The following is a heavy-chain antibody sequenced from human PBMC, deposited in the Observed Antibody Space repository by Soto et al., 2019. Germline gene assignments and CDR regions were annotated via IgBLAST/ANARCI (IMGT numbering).Heavy chain of an antibody. CDR3: ANGRATYGLLTHDY. D-gene: IGHD3-10*01. CDR1: GFSFRNYA. Sequence: EVQLPESGGGLVQPGGSLRLSCAASGFSFRNYAMSWVRQAPGKGLEWISTLTGSSSNIYYADSVKGRFAISRDNSRNTLYLQMNSLTAEDXAXYYCANGRATYGLLTHDYWGQGTLVTVSS. V-gene: IGHV3-23*01. J-gene: IGHJ4*02. CDR2: LTGSSSNI.